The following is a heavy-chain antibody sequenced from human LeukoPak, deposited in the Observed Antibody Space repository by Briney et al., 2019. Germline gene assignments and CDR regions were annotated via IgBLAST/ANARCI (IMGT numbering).Heavy chain of an antibody. Sequence: SETLSLICTVSGGSISSYYWSWIRQPPGKGLEWIGYIYYSGSTNYNPSLKSRVTISVDTSKNQFSLKLSSVTAADTAVYYCARWRGHAFDIWGQGTMVTVSS. CDR2: IYYSGST. V-gene: IGHV4-59*08. CDR3: ARWRGHAFDI. D-gene: IGHD3-10*01. J-gene: IGHJ3*02. CDR1: GGSISSYY.